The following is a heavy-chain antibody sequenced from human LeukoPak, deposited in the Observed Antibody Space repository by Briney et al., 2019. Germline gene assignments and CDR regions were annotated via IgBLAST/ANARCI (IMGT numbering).Heavy chain of an antibody. CDR1: GYSFTSYW. J-gene: IGHJ4*02. V-gene: IGHV5-51*01. CDR2: IYPGDSDT. Sequence: GESLKISCETSGYSFTSYWIGWVRQMPGPGLEWMGIIYPGDSDTRYSPSLQGQVSISVDKSISTAYLQWSSLKASDTAMYYCARLRGGSPVDYWGQGTLVTVSS. CDR3: ARLRGGSPVDY. D-gene: IGHD1-26*01.